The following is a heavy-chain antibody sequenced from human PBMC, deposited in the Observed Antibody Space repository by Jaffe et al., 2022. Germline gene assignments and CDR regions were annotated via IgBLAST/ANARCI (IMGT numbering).Heavy chain of an antibody. Sequence: QVQLQESGPGLVKPSETLSLTCTVSGGSISSYYWSWIRQPPGKGLEWIGYIYYSGSTNYNPSLKSRVTISVDTSKNQFSLKLSSVTAADTAVYYCARDGGYYDSSGYQWGAFDIWGQGTMVTVSS. CDR1: GGSISSYY. CDR2: IYYSGST. V-gene: IGHV4-59*01. D-gene: IGHD3-22*01. CDR3: ARDGGYYDSSGYQWGAFDI. J-gene: IGHJ3*02.